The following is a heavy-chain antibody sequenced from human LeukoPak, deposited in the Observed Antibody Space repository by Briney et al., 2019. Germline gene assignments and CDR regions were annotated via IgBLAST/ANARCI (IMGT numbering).Heavy chain of an antibody. V-gene: IGHV4-59*01. CDR2: IYYTGTT. D-gene: IGHD2-15*01. CDR3: ARGGWRLDY. J-gene: IGHJ4*02. Sequence: SETLSLTCTVSGGSISSYYWSWIRQPPGKGLEWIGYIYYTGTTNYNPSLKSRVTISVDTSKNQFSLKLSSVTAADAAVYYCARGGWRLDYWGQGTLVTVSS. CDR1: GGSISSYY.